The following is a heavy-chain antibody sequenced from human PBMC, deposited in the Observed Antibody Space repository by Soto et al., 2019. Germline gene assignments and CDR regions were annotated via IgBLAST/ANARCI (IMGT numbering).Heavy chain of an antibody. D-gene: IGHD4-17*01. CDR3: AKGNYGDYGGFDP. V-gene: IGHV3-23*01. CDR2: IISTGIST. Sequence: EVQVLESGGDFIQPGGSLRLSCAASGFSFRTFAMTWFRQAPGKGLEWVSTIISTGISTYYADSVKGRFTISRANSKNTLYLQMNSLRAEDSAVYYCAKGNYGDYGGFDPWGQGTLVTVSS. J-gene: IGHJ5*02. CDR1: GFSFRTFA.